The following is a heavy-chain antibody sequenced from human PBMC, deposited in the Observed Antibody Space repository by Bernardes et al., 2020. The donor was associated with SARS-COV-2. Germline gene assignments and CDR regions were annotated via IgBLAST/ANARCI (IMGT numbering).Heavy chain of an antibody. CDR2: INPNSGGT. D-gene: IGHD6-19*01. CDR3: ARGGSGWFEYFQH. J-gene: IGHJ1*01. Sequence: ASVKVSCKASGYTFTAYYIHWVRQAPGQGLEWMGWINPNSGGTNYAQKFQGRVTMTRDTSISTVYMELSRLRSDDTAVYYCARGGSGWFEYFQHWGQGTPVTVSS. CDR1: GYTFTAYY. V-gene: IGHV1-2*02.